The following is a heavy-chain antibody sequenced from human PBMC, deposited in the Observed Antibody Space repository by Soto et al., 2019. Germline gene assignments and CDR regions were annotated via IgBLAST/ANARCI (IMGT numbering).Heavy chain of an antibody. CDR3: ARDIDDCSGGSCYANYYYGMDV. Sequence: GGSLRLSCAASGFTFSSYAMHWVRQAPGKGLEWVAVISYDGSNKYYADSVKGRFTISRDNSKNTLYLQMNSLRAEDTAVYYCARDIDDCSGGSCYANYYYGMDVWSQGTTVTVSS. CDR2: ISYDGSNK. J-gene: IGHJ6*02. CDR1: GFTFSSYA. D-gene: IGHD2-15*01. V-gene: IGHV3-30-3*01.